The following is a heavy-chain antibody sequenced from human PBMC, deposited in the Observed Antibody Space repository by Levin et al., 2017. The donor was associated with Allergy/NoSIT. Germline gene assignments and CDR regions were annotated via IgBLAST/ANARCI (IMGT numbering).Heavy chain of an antibody. D-gene: IGHD6-6*01. CDR3: AKGGSSFSFDY. CDR1: GFTFSSYA. V-gene: IGHV3-30*18. CDR2: ISYDGSSK. J-gene: IGHJ4*02. Sequence: GESLKISCAASGFTFSSYAVHWVRQAPGKGLEWVALISYDGSSKYYADSVKGRFTISRDHSKKTLYLQMNSLRAVDTAIYYCAKGGSSFSFDYWGQGTLVTVSS.